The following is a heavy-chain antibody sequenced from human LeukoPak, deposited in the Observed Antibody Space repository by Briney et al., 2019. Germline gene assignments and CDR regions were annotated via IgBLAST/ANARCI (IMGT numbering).Heavy chain of an antibody. CDR3: ARDYYGSGDKNWFDP. CDR2: ISAYNGNT. J-gene: IGHJ5*02. D-gene: IGHD3-10*01. CDR1: GYTFTSYG. V-gene: IGHV1-18*01. Sequence: ASVKVSCKASGYTFTSYGISWVRQAPGQGLEWVGWISAYNGNTNYAQKLQGRVTMTTDTSTSTAYMELRSLRSDDTAVYYCARDYYGSGDKNWFDPWGQGTLVTVSS.